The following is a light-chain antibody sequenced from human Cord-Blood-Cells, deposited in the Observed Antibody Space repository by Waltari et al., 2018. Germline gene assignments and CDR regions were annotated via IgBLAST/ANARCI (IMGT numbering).Light chain of an antibody. J-gene: IGKJ1*01. CDR3: QQSYSTPWT. V-gene: IGKV1-39*01. CDR1: QSISSY. Sequence: IQMTQSPSSLSAPVGDRVTITCRASQSISSYFNWYQQKPGKAPKLLIYAASSLQSGVPSRFSGSGSGTDFTLTISSLQPEDFATYYCQQSYSTPWTFGQGTKVEIK. CDR2: AAS.